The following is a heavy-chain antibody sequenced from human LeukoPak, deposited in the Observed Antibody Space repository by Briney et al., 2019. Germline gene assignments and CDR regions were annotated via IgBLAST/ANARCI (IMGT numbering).Heavy chain of an antibody. CDR3: ARDPPYYYYIDV. V-gene: IGHV3-7*01. CDR1: GFTISNFW. J-gene: IGHJ6*03. Sequence: GGSLRLSCIGSGFTISNFWMNWVRQAPGKGLEWVAHIKRDGSEKYYVDSVKGRFTISTDNAKNSLFLQMNRLRVEDTAVYYCARDPPYYYYIDVWGKGTTVTVSS. CDR2: IKRDGSEK.